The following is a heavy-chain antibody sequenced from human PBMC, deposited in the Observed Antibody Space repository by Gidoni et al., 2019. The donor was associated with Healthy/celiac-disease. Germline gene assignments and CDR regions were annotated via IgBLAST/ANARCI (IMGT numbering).Heavy chain of an antibody. J-gene: IGHJ4*02. CDR2: ISWNSGSI. CDR3: AKDYTVTTKGYFDY. Sequence: EVQLVESGGGLVQPGRSLRLSCAASGFTFDDYAMHWVRQAPGKGREWVSGISWNSGSIGYADSVKGRFTISRDNAKNSLYLQMNSLRAEDTALYYCAKDYTVTTKGYFDYWGQGTLVTVSS. D-gene: IGHD4-4*01. CDR1: GFTFDDYA. V-gene: IGHV3-9*01.